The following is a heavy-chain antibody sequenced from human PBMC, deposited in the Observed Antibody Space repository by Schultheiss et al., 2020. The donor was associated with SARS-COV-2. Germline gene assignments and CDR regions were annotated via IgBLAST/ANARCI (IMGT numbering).Heavy chain of an antibody. CDR1: GFTFSSYE. Sequence: GGSLRLSCAASGFTFSSYEMNWVRLAPGKGLEWVAVIWYDGSNKYYADSVKGRFIISRDNSRNTLYLQMNSLRAEDTAVYYCARDRARGYSSSWYDPVFDYWGQGTLVTVSS. CDR3: ARDRARGYSSSWYDPVFDY. V-gene: IGHV3-33*08. CDR2: IWYDGSNK. J-gene: IGHJ4*02. D-gene: IGHD6-13*01.